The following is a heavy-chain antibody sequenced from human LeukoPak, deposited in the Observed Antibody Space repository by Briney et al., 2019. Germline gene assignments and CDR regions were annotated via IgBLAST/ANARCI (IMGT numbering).Heavy chain of an antibody. J-gene: IGHJ4*02. V-gene: IGHV3-7*01. CDR2: IKQDGSTK. D-gene: IGHD1-26*01. CDR3: ARDTDGSLDY. CDR1: GFTFTNSW. Sequence: PGGSLRLSCAASGFTFTNSWMAWVRQAPGKGLEWVANIKQDGSTKHYADSLKGQFTISRDNPKNSLYLQMNSLRADDTAVYYCARDTDGSLDYWGQGILVTVAS.